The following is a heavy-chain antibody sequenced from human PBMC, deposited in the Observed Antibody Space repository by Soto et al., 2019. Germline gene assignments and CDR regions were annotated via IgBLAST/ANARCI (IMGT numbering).Heavy chain of an antibody. D-gene: IGHD2-15*01. CDR2: IAHNGST. Sequence: ETLSLTCAVSDYPITSGFYLVLIRRAPGRGLEWIGRIAHNGSTNYNPSLKSRVTISVDTSKNQLSLRLSTVTAADTGVYYCARGGELGYCTGGSCFSFDPWGQGTQVTVS. V-gene: IGHV4-38-2*01. J-gene: IGHJ5*02. CDR1: DYPITSGFY. CDR3: ARGGELGYCTGGSCFSFDP.